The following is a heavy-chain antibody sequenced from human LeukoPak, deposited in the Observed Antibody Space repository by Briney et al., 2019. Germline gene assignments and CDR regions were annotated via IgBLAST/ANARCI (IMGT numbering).Heavy chain of an antibody. CDR2: ISWNSGSI. Sequence: GGSLRLSCAASGFTFDDYAMHWVRQAPGKGLEWVSGISWNSGSIDYADSVKGRFTISRDNAKKFLFSQMNSLRGEDMALYYYAKDGGPYGGIRGYFDYWGQGTLVTASS. J-gene: IGHJ4*02. D-gene: IGHD4-23*01. CDR1: GFTFDDYA. CDR3: AKDGGPYGGIRGYFDY. V-gene: IGHV3-9*03.